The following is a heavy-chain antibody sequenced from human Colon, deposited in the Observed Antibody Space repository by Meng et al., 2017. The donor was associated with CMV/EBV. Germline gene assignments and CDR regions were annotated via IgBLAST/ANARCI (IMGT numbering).Heavy chain of an antibody. CDR3: ARTRTYYDSSGAFDY. J-gene: IGHJ4*02. D-gene: IGHD3-22*01. CDR1: GYPFTRDY. V-gene: IGHV1-2*04. Sequence: SGYPFTRDYLPWVRQAPGQGLEWMGWINPTSGGTNYAQKFQGWVTMTRDTSISTAYMELSRLRSDDTAVYYCARTRTYYDSSGAFDYWGQGTLVTVSS. CDR2: INPTSGGT.